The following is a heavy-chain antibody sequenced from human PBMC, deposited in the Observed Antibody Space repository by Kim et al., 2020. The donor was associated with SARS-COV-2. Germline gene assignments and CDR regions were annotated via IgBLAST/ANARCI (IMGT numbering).Heavy chain of an antibody. Sequence: ASVKVSCKASGYTFSSNAINWVRQAPGQGLEWMGWINTNTGNPTYAQGFTGRFVFSLGTSVSTAYLQNSSLKAEDTAVYYCARNMQDYGDWYYYGMDVWGRGTTVTVSS. J-gene: IGHJ6*02. V-gene: IGHV7-4-1*02. CDR3: ARNMQDYGDWYYYGMDV. CDR2: INTNTGNP. CDR1: GYTFSSNA. D-gene: IGHD4-17*01.